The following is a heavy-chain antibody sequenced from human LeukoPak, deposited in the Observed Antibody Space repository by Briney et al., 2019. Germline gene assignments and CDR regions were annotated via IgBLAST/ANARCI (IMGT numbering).Heavy chain of an antibody. CDR3: ARGVDRYSYGSDY. Sequence: SETLSLTCTVSGGSISSYYWSWIRQPPGKGLEWIGSIYHSGSTYYNPSLKSRVTISVDTSKNQFSLKLSSVTAADTAVYYCARGVDRYSYGSDYWGQGTLVTVSS. V-gene: IGHV4-38-2*02. CDR2: IYHSGST. CDR1: GGSISSYY. J-gene: IGHJ4*02. D-gene: IGHD5-18*01.